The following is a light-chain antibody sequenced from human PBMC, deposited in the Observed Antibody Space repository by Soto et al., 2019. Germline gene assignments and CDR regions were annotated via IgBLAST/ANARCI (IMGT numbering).Light chain of an antibody. CDR1: SSDVGGHNS. Sequence: QSALTQPASVSGSPGPSITISCTGTSSDVGGHNSVSWYQQHPGEVPKLMISEVSKRPSGVSNRFSGSKSGNTASLTISGLQAEDEADYYCSSYTTTFAVVFGGGTELTVL. J-gene: IGLJ2*01. CDR3: SSYTTTFAVV. V-gene: IGLV2-14*01. CDR2: EVS.